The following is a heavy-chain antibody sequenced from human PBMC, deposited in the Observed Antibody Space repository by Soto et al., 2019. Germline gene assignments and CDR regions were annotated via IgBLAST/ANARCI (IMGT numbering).Heavy chain of an antibody. CDR2: ISSSGRTI. J-gene: IGHJ6*02. D-gene: IGHD3-9*01. CDR1: GFTLSDYY. V-gene: IGHV3-11*04. CDR3: ARDGMGVLRYFDWPINV. Sequence: PGGSLRLSCAASGFTLSDYYMSWIRQAPGKGLEWISYISSSGRTIYYADSAKGRFTISRDNAKNSLYLQMNSLRAEDTAVYYCARDGMGVLRYFDWPINVWGQGTTVTVSS.